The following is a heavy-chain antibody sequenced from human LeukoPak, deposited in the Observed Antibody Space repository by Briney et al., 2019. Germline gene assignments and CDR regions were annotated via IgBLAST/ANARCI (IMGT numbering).Heavy chain of an antibody. CDR3: AIGRTYYDFWSGSSLGY. Sequence: QPGRSLRLSCAASGFTFSSYGMHWVRQAPGKGLECVAVISYDGSNKYYADSVKGRFTISRDNSKNTLYLQMNSLRAEDTAVYYCAIGRTYYDFWSGSSLGYWGQGTLVTVSS. J-gene: IGHJ4*02. CDR2: ISYDGSNK. D-gene: IGHD3-3*01. V-gene: IGHV3-30*03. CDR1: GFTFSSYG.